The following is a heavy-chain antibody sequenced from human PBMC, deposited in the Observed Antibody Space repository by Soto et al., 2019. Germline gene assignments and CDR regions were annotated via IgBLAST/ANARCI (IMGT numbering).Heavy chain of an antibody. CDR2: IYYSGST. CDR3: ARSTISVTGFDP. Sequence: PSETLSLTCTVSGGSVSSGSYYWSWIRQPPGKGLEWIGYIYYSGSTNYNPSLKSRVTISVDTSKNQFSLKLSCVTAADTAVYYCARSTISVTGFDPWGQGTLVTVSS. V-gene: IGHV4-61*01. D-gene: IGHD3-3*01. CDR1: GGSVSSGSYY. J-gene: IGHJ5*02.